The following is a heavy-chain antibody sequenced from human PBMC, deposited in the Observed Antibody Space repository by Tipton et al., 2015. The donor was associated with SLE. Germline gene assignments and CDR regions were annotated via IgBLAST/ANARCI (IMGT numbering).Heavy chain of an antibody. CDR1: GFTFSSYW. CDR2: INPESTTM. V-gene: IGHV3-74*02. Sequence: QLVQSGGDFVQPGGSLILSCATSGFTFSSYWMHWFRQAPGKGPVWVSRINPESTTMNYADSVRGRFSLSRDNARSTLYLVLSSLRIEDTGVYFCARGGLGPVDYWDPGAQVSVSS. CDR3: ARGGLGPVDY. J-gene: IGHJ4*02.